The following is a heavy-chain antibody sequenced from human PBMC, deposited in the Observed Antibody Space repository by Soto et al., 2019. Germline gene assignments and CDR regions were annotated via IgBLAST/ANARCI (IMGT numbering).Heavy chain of an antibody. Sequence: EVQLVESGGGLVKPGGSLRLSCAASGFMFSMTGMNWVRQAPGKGLEWVASISSGSRYIDYADSVKGRLTISRDDAKNSLFLQLHNLRAEDTAVYYCAKDGAAGSVFDVWGQGTTVTVSS. CDR2: ISSGSRYI. CDR1: GFMFSMTG. J-gene: IGHJ6*02. D-gene: IGHD6-13*01. CDR3: AKDGAAGSVFDV. V-gene: IGHV3-21*02.